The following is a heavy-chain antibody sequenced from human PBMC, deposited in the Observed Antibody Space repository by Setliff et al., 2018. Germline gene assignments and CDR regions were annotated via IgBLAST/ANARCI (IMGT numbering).Heavy chain of an antibody. Sequence: SETLSLTCAVYGGSFSGYYWSWIRQPPGKGLEWIGEINHSGSTNYNPSLKSRVTISVDTSKNQFSLKLSSFTAADTAVYYCASQLGGYCSGGSCYSYYYYYYMDVWGKGTTVTVSS. CDR3: ASQLGGYCSGGSCYSYYYYYYMDV. D-gene: IGHD2-15*01. CDR1: GGSFSGYY. V-gene: IGHV4-34*01. J-gene: IGHJ6*03. CDR2: INHSGST.